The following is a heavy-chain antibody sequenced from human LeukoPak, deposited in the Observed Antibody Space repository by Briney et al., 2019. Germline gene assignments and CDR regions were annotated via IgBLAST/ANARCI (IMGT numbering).Heavy chain of an antibody. CDR1: GGSISSSSYY. D-gene: IGHD6-6*01. CDR2: IYYSGST. V-gene: IGHV4-39*07. Sequence: SETLSLTCTVSGGSISSSSYYWGWIRQPPGKGLEWIGSIYYSGSTYYNPSLKSRVTISVDTSKNQFSLKLSSVTAADTAVYYCARSSSSYYYMDVWGEGTTVTVSS. CDR3: ARSSSSYYYMDV. J-gene: IGHJ6*03.